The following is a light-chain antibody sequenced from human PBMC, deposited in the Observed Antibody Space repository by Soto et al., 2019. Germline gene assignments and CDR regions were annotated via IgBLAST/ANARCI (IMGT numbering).Light chain of an antibody. CDR1: QDITNH. V-gene: IGKV1-33*01. CDR2: DAA. Sequence: DIQMTQSPSSLSVSVGDRVTITCQASQDITNHLNWYQQTPGQAPRLLIYDAANLQTGVPSRFSGSGFGTDFTLTINSLHPDDIATYHCQHYDDPPHTFGQGTKLDIK. CDR3: QHYDDPPHT. J-gene: IGKJ2*01.